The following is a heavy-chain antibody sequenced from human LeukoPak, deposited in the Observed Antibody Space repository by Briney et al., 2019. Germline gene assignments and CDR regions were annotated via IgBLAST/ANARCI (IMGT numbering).Heavy chain of an antibody. J-gene: IGHJ4*02. CDR3: ARSAIFDSSGYLPGY. Sequence: ASVKVSSKASGYTFTSYGISWVRQAPGQGLEWMGWISAYNGNTNYAQKLQGRVTMTTDTSTSTAYMELRSLRSDDTAVYYCARSAIFDSSGYLPGYWGQGTLVTVSS. CDR1: GYTFTSYG. CDR2: ISAYNGNT. V-gene: IGHV1-18*01. D-gene: IGHD3-22*01.